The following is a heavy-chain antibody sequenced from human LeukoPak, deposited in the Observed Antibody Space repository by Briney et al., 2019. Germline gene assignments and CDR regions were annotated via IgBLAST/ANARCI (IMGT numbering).Heavy chain of an antibody. J-gene: IGHJ6*03. CDR3: ARALYDSGGYYWSTYYYYYMDV. CDR2: INQDGSEK. CDR1: GFTFSSYW. V-gene: IGHV3-7*03. Sequence: GGSLRLSCAASGFTFSSYWMSWVRQAPGKGLEWVANINQDGSEKYYVDSVKGRFTISRDNAKNSLYLQMNSLRAEDTAVYYCARALYDSGGYYWSTYYYYYMDVWGKGTTVTVSS. D-gene: IGHD3-22*01.